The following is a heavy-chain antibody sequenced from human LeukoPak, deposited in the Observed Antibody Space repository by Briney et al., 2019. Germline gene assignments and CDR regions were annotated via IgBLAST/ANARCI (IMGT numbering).Heavy chain of an antibody. Sequence: ASVKVSCKASGFSFTTYAIRWVRQAPGQRLEWMGWINPADGGTRYSQRFQGRVSITRDTSATTAYMELSSLRSEDTAVYYCARRLKGSFGDPFGYWGQGTLVTVSS. V-gene: IGHV1-3*01. J-gene: IGHJ4*02. CDR3: ARRLKGSFGDPFGY. CDR1: GFSFTTYA. D-gene: IGHD4-17*01. CDR2: INPADGGT.